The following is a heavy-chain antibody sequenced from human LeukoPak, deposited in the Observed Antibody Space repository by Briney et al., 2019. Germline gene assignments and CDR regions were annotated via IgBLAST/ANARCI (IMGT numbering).Heavy chain of an antibody. J-gene: IGHJ5*02. CDR2: ITATSLHI. V-gene: IGHV3-21*04. CDR1: GVTFSGYS. CDR3: AKVYGIPAAMTRFDP. Sequence: PGGSLRLSCAASGVTFSGYSMNWVRQAPGKGLEWVSAITATSLHIYYADSVKGRFTISRDNAKNSLYLQMNSLRAEDTAVYYCAKVYGIPAAMTRFDPWGQGTLVTVSS. D-gene: IGHD2-2*01.